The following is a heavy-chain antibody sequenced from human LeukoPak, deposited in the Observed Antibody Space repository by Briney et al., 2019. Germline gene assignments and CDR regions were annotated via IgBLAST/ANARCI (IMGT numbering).Heavy chain of an antibody. Sequence: LETLSLSCTVSGGSLSSYYWSWIRQPPGKGLEWIGYIYYSGSTNYNPSLKSRVTISVDPSKNQFSLKLNSVTAADTAVYYCARNHFSGCSCSPDYRGEGTLVTVSS. J-gene: IGHJ4*02. CDR2: IYYSGST. CDR3: ARNHFSGCSCSPDY. V-gene: IGHV4-59*01. D-gene: IGHD2-15*01. CDR1: GGSLSSYY.